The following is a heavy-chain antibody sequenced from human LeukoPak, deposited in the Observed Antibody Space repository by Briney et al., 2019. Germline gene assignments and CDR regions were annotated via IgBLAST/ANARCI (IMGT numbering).Heavy chain of an antibody. D-gene: IGHD6-19*01. J-gene: IGHJ4*02. CDR3: AREGGIAVAGTLSYYFDY. Sequence: GGSLRLSCAASGFTFNSYGMHWVRQAPGKGLEGVAVIWYDGSNKYYADSVKGRFNISRDNSKNTLYLKMNSLRAEDTAVYYCAREGGIAVAGTLSYYFDYWGQGTLVTVSS. CDR2: IWYDGSNK. CDR1: GFTFNSYG. V-gene: IGHV3-33*01.